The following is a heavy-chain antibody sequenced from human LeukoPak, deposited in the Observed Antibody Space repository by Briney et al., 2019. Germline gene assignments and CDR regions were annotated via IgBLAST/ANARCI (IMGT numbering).Heavy chain of an antibody. J-gene: IGHJ4*02. Sequence: GGSLRLSCAASGFTFSRHGMHWVRQAPGKGLEWVSAISGSGGSTYYADSVKGRFTISRDNSKNTLYLQMNSLRAEDTAVYYCAKDGSYWDFDYWGQGTLVTVSS. CDR2: ISGSGGST. V-gene: IGHV3-23*01. CDR3: AKDGSYWDFDY. D-gene: IGHD1-26*01. CDR1: GFTFSRHG.